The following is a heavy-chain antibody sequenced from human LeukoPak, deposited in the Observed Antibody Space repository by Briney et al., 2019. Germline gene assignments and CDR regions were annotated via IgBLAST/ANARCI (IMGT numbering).Heavy chain of an antibody. Sequence: GGSLRLSCAASGFTFSRYAMTWVRRAPGKGLEWVSTIGDSGDKSYYPDSVKGRFTISRDLPKDTLFLEMHNLSAEDTAVYYCAKGRALWTYDFDSWGQGPLVTVSS. J-gene: IGHJ4*02. CDR1: GFTFSRYA. V-gene: IGHV3-23*01. CDR2: IGDSGDKS. CDR3: AKGRALWTYDFDS. D-gene: IGHD3/OR15-3a*01.